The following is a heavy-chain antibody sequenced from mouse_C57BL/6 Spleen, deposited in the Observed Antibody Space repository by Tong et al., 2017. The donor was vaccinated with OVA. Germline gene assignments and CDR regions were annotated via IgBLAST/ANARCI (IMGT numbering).Heavy chain of an antibody. D-gene: IGHD1-1*01. CDR1: GFTFSSYA. CDR2: ISDGGSYT. CDR3: ASPYYGSSYFDY. J-gene: IGHJ2*01. Sequence: EVQLQESGEGLVKPGGSLKLSCAASGFTFSSYAMSWVRQTPEKRLEWVATISDGGSYTYYPDNVKGRFTISRDNAKNNLYLQMSHLKSEDTAMYYCASPYYGSSYFDYWGQGTTLTVSS. V-gene: IGHV5-4*01.